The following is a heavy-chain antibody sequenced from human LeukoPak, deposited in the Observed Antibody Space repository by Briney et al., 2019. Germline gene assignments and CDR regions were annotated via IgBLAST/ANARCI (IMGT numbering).Heavy chain of an antibody. CDR3: ARRVGAWGYYYYYGMDV. CDR2: MNPNSGNT. V-gene: IGHV1-8*02. J-gene: IGHJ6*02. Sequence: ASVKVSCKASGYTFTSYDINWVRQAPGQGLEWMGWMNPNSGNTGYAQKFQGRVTMTRTTSISTAYMELSSLRSEDTAVYYCARRVGAWGYYYYYGMDVWGQGTTVTVSS. D-gene: IGHD1-26*01. CDR1: GYTFTSYD.